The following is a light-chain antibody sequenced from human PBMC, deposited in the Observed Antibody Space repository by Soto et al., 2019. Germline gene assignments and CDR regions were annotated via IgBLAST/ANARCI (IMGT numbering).Light chain of an antibody. Sequence: QCALTQPPSVSGSPGQSVTISCTGTSSDVGGYNFVSWYQQYPGKAPKLMIYEVTQRPSGVPDRFSGSKSGNTASLTVSGLQAEDEADYYCISYAGSTNLVFGGGTQLTVL. CDR1: SSDVGGYNF. V-gene: IGLV2-8*01. J-gene: IGLJ2*01. CDR2: EVT. CDR3: ISYAGSTNLV.